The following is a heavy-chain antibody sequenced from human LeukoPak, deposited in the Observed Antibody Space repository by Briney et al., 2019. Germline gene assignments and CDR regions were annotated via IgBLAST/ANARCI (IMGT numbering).Heavy chain of an antibody. D-gene: IGHD3-10*01. CDR3: ARAVVVARGLMAYFDY. CDR1: GGTFSSYA. J-gene: IGHJ4*02. Sequence: ASVKVSCKASGGTFSSYAISWVRQAPGQGLEWMGGIIPIPGMANYAQKFQGRVTITADSSTSTAYMEVSSLRSEDTAVYYCARAVVVARGLMAYFDYWGQGTLVTVSS. CDR2: IIPIPGMA. V-gene: IGHV1-69*04.